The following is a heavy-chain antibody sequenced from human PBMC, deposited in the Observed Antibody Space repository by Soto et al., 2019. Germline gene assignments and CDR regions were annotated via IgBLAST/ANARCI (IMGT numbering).Heavy chain of an antibody. CDR1: GYIIKNYW. CDR2: IFPDDSDT. Sequence: GESLKISCKASGYIIKNYWIGWVRQMPGQGLEWMGIIFPDDSDTRYSPSFQGHVTISVDKSISTAYVQWSSLKASDSAIYYCFRGGVTSRTFDYWGQGTLVT. J-gene: IGHJ4*02. D-gene: IGHD3-16*01. V-gene: IGHV5-51*01. CDR3: FRGGVTSRTFDY.